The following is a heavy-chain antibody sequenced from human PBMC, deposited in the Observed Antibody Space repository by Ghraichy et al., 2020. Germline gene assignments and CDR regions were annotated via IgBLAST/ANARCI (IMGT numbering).Heavy chain of an antibody. CDR2: ISGSGGST. J-gene: IGHJ6*03. CDR1: GFTFSSYA. Sequence: GGSLRLTCAASGFTFSSYAMSWVRQAPGKGLEWVSAISGSGGSTYYADSVKGRFTISRDNSKNTLYLQMNSLRAEDTAVYYCAKELYSSSPFRNYYYYMDVWGKGTTVTVSS. CDR3: AKELYSSSPFRNYYYYMDV. D-gene: IGHD6-13*01. V-gene: IGHV3-23*01.